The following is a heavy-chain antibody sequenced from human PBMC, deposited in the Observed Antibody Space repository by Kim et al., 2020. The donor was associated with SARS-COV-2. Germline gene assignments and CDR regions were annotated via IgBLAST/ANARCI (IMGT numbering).Heavy chain of an antibody. CDR1: GFTFSSYA. J-gene: IGHJ4*02. V-gene: IGHV3-23*01. CDR3: AKNYGSGSYYDGVGGY. Sequence: GGSLRLSCAASGFTFSSYAMSWVRQAPGKGLEWVSAISGSGGSTYYADSVKGRFTISRDNSKNTLYLQMNSLRAEDTAVYYCAKNYGSGSYYDGVGGYWGQGTLVTVSS. CDR2: ISGSGGST. D-gene: IGHD3-10*01.